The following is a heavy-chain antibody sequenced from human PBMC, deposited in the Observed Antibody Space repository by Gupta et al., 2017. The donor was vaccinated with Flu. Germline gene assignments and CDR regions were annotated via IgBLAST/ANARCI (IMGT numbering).Heavy chain of an antibody. CDR3: GRGLKVATIDY. CDR2: MWYAGSNRK. CDR1: GFTFSNYA. D-gene: IGHD5-12*01. V-gene: IGHV3-33*01. Sequence: QVQLVESGGGVVQPGRSLSLSCAASGFTFSNYAMHWVRQAPGKGLEWVAVMWYAGSNRKSHADSVKGRFTISRDNSKNTLYLQIDSLRSEDTAVYYCGRGLKVATIDYWGQGTLVTVSS. J-gene: IGHJ4*02.